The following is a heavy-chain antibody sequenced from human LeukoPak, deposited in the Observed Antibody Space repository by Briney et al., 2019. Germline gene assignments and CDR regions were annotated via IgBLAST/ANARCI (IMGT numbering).Heavy chain of an antibody. V-gene: IGHV3-21*01. J-gene: IGHJ4*02. CDR3: ARDHDSSGWYYFDY. D-gene: IGHD6-19*01. CDR1: GFTFRKYN. Sequence: GGSLRLSCAASGFTFRKYNMNWVRQAPGKGLDWVSSISSSSSYIHYADSVKGRFTISRDNANNSLFLQMNSLRAEDTAVYYCARDHDSSGWYYFDYWGQGTLVTVSS. CDR2: ISSSSSYI.